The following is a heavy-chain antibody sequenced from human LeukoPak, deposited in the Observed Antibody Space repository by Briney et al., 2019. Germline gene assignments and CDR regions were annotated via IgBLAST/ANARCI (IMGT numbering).Heavy chain of an antibody. CDR1: GGSFSGYY. J-gene: IGHJ6*02. CDR2: INHSGST. CDR3: ARDRDGYNSYYYYGMDV. Sequence: SETLSLTCAVYGGSFSGYYWSWIRQPPGKGLEWIGEINHSGSTNYNPSLKSRVTISVDTSKNQFSLKLSSVTAADTAVYYCARDRDGYNSYYYYGMDVWGQGTTVTVSS. D-gene: IGHD5-24*01. V-gene: IGHV4-34*01.